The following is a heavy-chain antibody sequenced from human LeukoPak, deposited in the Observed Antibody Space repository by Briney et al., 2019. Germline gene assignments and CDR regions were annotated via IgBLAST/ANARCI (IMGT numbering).Heavy chain of an antibody. J-gene: IGHJ4*02. D-gene: IGHD6-19*01. CDR3: ARGIAVAGRLFPYYFDY. V-gene: IGHV4-39*07. Sequence: SETLSLTCTVSGGSISSSSYFWGWIRQPPGKGLDWIGTIYYSGSTYYNPSLKSRVTISVDTSKNQFSLKLSSVTAADTAVYYCARGIAVAGRLFPYYFDYWGQGTLVTVSS. CDR2: IYYSGST. CDR1: GGSISSSSYF.